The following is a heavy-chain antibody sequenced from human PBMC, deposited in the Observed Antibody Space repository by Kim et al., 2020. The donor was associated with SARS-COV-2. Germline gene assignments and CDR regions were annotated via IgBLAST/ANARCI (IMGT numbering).Heavy chain of an antibody. CDR3: ARDRRYCSSTSCYGWDWFDP. CDR2: INSDGSST. V-gene: IGHV3-74*01. J-gene: IGHJ5*02. D-gene: IGHD2-2*01. Sequence: GGSLRLSCAASGFTFSSYWMHWVRQAPGKGLVWVSRINSDGSSTSYADSVKGRFTISRDNAKNTLYLQMNSLRAEDTAVYYCARDRRYCSSTSCYGWDWFDPWGQGTLVTVSS. CDR1: GFTFSSYW.